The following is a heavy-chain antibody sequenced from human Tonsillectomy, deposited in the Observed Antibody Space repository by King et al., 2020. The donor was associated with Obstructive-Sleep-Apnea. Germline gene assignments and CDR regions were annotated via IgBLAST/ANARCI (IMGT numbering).Heavy chain of an antibody. CDR2: ISYDGSNK. CDR3: ARDRYGSGRMGLGDY. V-gene: IGHV3-30-3*01. Sequence: VQLVESGGGVVQPGRSLRLSCAASGFTFSSYAMHWVRQAPGKGLEWVAVISYDGSNKYYADSVKGRFTISRYNSKNTLYLQMNSLRAEDTAVYYCARDRYGSGRMGLGDYWGQGTLVTVSS. J-gene: IGHJ4*02. CDR1: GFTFSSYA. D-gene: IGHD3-10*01.